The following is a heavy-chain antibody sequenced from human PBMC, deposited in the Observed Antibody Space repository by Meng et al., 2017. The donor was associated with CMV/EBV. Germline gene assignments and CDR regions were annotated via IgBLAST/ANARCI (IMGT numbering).Heavy chain of an antibody. Sequence: TRCRTCTVSGGAISTSNCDWGWIRQSPGKGLEWIGSIYYRDSTYYNPSLSGRVTISMDTSKNQFSLKLGSVTAADTAVYYCARQGPFWGQGTLVTVSS. J-gene: IGHJ4*02. CDR1: GGAISTSNCD. CDR2: IYYRDST. V-gene: IGHV4-39*07. CDR3: ARQGPF.